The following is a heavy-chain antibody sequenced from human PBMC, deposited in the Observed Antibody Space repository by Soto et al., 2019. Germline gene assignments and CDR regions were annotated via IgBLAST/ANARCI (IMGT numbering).Heavy chain of an antibody. CDR2: IIPMLGTA. V-gene: IGHV1-69*11. Sequence: QVQLVQSGAEVKKPGSSVKVSCKASAGTFSSYVISWVRQAPGQGLEWMGGIIPMLGTANYAQKFQDRVTITADESTRTAYMELSSLTTEDTAMYYCGRVGYYGSGRFALYGVDAWGQGTTVTVSS. J-gene: IGHJ6*02. D-gene: IGHD3-10*01. CDR1: AGTFSSYV. CDR3: GRVGYYGSGRFALYGVDA.